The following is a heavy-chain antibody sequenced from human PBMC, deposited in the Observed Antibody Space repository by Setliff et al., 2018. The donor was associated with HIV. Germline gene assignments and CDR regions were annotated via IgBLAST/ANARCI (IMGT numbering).Heavy chain of an antibody. Sequence: SETLSLTCTVSGGSISSYYWSWIRQPPGKGLEWIGYIYYSGSSNYNPSLKSRVTISVDTSKNQFSLKLSSVTAADTAVYYCARVRVRGDTDYYYYMDVWGKGTTVTVSS. CDR2: IYYSGSS. CDR1: GGSISSYY. CDR3: ARVRVRGDTDYYYYMDV. J-gene: IGHJ6*03. V-gene: IGHV4-59*01. D-gene: IGHD3-10*01.